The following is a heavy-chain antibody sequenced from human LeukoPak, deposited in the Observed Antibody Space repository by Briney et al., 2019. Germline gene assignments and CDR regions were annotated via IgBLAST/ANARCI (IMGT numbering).Heavy chain of an antibody. CDR3: ARTYCSSTSCYLDAFDI. J-gene: IGHJ3*02. CDR2: IYHSGST. CDR1: GYSISSGYY. D-gene: IGHD2-2*01. V-gene: IGHV4-38-2*02. Sequence: SETLSLTCTVSGYSISSGYYWGWIRQPPGKGLEWIGSIYHSGSTYYNPSLKSRVTISVDTSKNQFSLKLSSVTAADTAVYYCARTYCSSTSCYLDAFDIWGQGTMVTVSS.